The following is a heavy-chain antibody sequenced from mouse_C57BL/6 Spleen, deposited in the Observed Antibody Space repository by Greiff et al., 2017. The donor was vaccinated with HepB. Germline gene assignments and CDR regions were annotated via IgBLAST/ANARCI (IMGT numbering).Heavy chain of an antibody. D-gene: IGHD4-1*01. J-gene: IGHJ2*01. CDR2: ISSGGDYT. CDR1: GFTFSSYA. V-gene: IGHV5-9-1*02. CDR3: TRDQANWDYFDY. Sequence: EVHLVESGDGLVKPGGSLKLSCAASGFTFSSYAMSWVRQTPEKRLEWVAYISSGGDYTYYADTVKGRFTISRDNARNTLYLQMSSLKSEDTAMYYCTRDQANWDYFDYWGQGTTLTVSS.